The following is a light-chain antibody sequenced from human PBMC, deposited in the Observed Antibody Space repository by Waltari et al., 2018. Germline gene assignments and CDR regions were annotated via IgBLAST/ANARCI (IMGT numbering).Light chain of an antibody. CDR2: DVK. CDR1: SSDVGGYVL. CDR3: CAYVGRDTYV. Sequence: QSALTQPASVSGSPGQSITIPCTGTSSDVGGYVLFSWYRQYPGKAPKLLIFDVKRRPSGVSDRFSGSKSGDTASLTISGLQAEDEAEYYCCAYVGRDTYVFGSGTKVTVL. J-gene: IGLJ1*01. V-gene: IGLV2-23*02.